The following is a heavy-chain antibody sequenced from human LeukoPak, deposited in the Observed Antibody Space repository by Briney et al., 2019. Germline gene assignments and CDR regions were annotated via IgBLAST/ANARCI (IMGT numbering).Heavy chain of an antibody. CDR1: RFTFSTYS. D-gene: IGHD3-10*01. Sequence: GGSLRLSCAASRFTFSTYSMNWVRQAPGKGLEWVSSISSGSSYIYYADSVKGRFTISRDNSKNTLYLQMNSLRAEDAAVYYCAKDLGFGELLPYFDYWGQGTLVTVSS. CDR3: AKDLGFGELLPYFDY. V-gene: IGHV3-21*04. J-gene: IGHJ4*02. CDR2: ISSGSSYI.